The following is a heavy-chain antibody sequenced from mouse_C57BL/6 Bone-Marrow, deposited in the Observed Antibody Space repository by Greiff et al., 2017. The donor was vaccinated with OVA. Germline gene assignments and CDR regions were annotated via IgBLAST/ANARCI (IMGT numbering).Heavy chain of an antibody. CDR3: ARDYYGSSPYAMDY. CDR1: GYTFTSYW. CDR2: IDPNSGGT. Sequence: VKQSCKASGYTFTSYWMHWVKQRPGRGLEWIGRIDPNSGGTKYNEKFKSKATLTVDKPSSTAYMQLSSLTSEDSAVYYCARDYYGSSPYAMDYWGQGTSVTVSS. D-gene: IGHD1-1*01. V-gene: IGHV1-72*01. J-gene: IGHJ4*01.